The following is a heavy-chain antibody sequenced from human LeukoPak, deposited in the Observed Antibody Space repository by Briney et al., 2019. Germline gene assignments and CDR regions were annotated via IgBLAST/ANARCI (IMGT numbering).Heavy chain of an antibody. CDR3: AKDNGGAMARSHYYYYMDV. CDR2: IRYDGSNK. CDR1: GFTFSSYG. J-gene: IGHJ6*03. D-gene: IGHD3-16*01. V-gene: IGHV3-30*02. Sequence: GGSLRLSCAASGFTFSSYGMHWVRQAPGKGLEWVAFIRYDGSNKYYADSVKGRFTISRDNSKNTLYLQMNSLRAEDTAVYYCAKDNGGAMARSHYYYYMDVWGKGTTVTVSS.